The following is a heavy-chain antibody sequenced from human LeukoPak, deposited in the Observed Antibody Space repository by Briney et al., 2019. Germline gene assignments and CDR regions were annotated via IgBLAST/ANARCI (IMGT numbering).Heavy chain of an antibody. V-gene: IGHV3-33*01. J-gene: IGHJ3*02. CDR3: ARNYGTNSGGFDI. CDR2: VWYDGSNK. Sequence: LGGSLRLSCAASGFTFSAYGMHWVRQAPGKGLEWVALVWYDGSNKYYADSVKGRYTISRDNSKNTLYLQTNSLRPEDTAVFYCARNYGTNSGGFDIWGQGTTVSVSS. CDR1: GFTFSAYG. D-gene: IGHD4-23*01.